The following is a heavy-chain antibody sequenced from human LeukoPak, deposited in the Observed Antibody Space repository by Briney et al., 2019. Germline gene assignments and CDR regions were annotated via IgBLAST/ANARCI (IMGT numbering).Heavy chain of an antibody. CDR3: ASANDNYHYYYMDV. J-gene: IGHJ6*03. CDR1: GFTFSSYS. Sequence: PGGSLRLSCAASGFTFSSYSMNWVRQAPGKGLEWVSSISSSSSYIYYADSVKGRFTVSRDNAKNSLYLQMNSLRAEDTAVYYCASANDNYHYYYMDVWGKETTVTISS. V-gene: IGHV3-21*01. CDR2: ISSSSSYI. D-gene: IGHD3-9*01.